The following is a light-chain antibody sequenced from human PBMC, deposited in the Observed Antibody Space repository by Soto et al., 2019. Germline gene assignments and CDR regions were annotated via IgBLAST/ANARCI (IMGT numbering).Light chain of an antibody. Sequence: IVMTQSPATLSVSPGDRPTLSCRACQSISSNLAWYQQKPGQAPRLLMFRTSSRATGFPARFSGSGSGTEFTLTISGLQSEDFAVYYCQHYHGWPITFGQGTRLEIK. V-gene: IGKV3-15*01. CDR3: QHYHGWPIT. CDR1: QSISSN. J-gene: IGKJ5*01. CDR2: RTS.